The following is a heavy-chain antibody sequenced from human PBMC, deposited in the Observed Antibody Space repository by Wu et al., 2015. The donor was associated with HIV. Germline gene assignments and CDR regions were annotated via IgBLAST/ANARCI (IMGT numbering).Heavy chain of an antibody. Sequence: QVQLVQSGVEVKQPGASVKVSCKASGYTFTSYHMHWVRQAPGQGLEWMGVINPSGGSTNYAQKFQGRVTMTRDTSTSTVYMELSSLRSEDTAVYYCATIFPHDAFDIWGQGTVVTVSS. D-gene: IGHD3-3*01. CDR1: GYTFTSYH. CDR2: INPSGGST. J-gene: IGHJ3*02. V-gene: IGHV1-46*03. CDR3: ATIFPHDAFDI.